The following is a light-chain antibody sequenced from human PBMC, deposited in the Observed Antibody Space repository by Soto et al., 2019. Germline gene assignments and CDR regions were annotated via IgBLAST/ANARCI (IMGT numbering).Light chain of an antibody. CDR2: GAS. Sequence: LSCRASQSVSSSYVAWYQQKPGQAPRLLIYGASSRATGIPDRFSGSGSGTDFTLTISRLEPEDIAVYYCQQYGTSKRFGQGSKVDIK. J-gene: IGKJ1*01. V-gene: IGKV3-20*01. CDR3: QQYGTSKR. CDR1: QSVSSSY.